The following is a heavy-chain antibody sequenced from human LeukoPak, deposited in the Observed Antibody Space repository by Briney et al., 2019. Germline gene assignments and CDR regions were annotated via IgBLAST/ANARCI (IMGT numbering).Heavy chain of an antibody. J-gene: IGHJ2*01. D-gene: IGHD3-22*01. Sequence: GASVKVSCKASGFTLTNFDINWVRQATGQGLEWMGWMNSNTGNTGYAQEFQGRVTMTRDTSMGTAYMELTNLRSEDTAVYYCARGRRGSSGPWSWYLDLWGRGTLVTASS. CDR3: ARGRRGSSGPWSWYLDL. CDR1: GFTLTNFD. CDR2: MNSNTGNT. V-gene: IGHV1-8*01.